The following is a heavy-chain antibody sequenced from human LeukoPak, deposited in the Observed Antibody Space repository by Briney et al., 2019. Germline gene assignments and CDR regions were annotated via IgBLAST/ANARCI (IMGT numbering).Heavy chain of an antibody. Sequence: GGSQRLSCAASGFTFNSYAMSWVRQAPGKGLEWVSAVSGSGGTTRYADSVKGRFTISRDNSKNTLYLQMNSLRVDDTAVYYCAKGAGYSSGRNDYWGQGTLVTVSS. D-gene: IGHD6-19*01. J-gene: IGHJ4*02. CDR3: AKGAGYSSGRNDY. CDR2: VSGSGGTT. CDR1: GFTFNSYA. V-gene: IGHV3-23*01.